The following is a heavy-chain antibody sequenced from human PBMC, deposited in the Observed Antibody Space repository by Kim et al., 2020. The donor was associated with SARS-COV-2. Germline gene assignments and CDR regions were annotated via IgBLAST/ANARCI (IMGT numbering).Heavy chain of an antibody. D-gene: IGHD4-17*01. CDR1: GASISSSY. Sequence: SETLSLTCTVSGASISSSYWNWIRQPPGKGLEWLGNIYHSGRTNYNPSLKSRVTISIDTSTNQFSLRVNSVTAADTALYYCARGAYGDPIDYWGQGTLVT. CDR2: IYHSGRT. CDR3: ARGAYGDPIDY. J-gene: IGHJ4*02. V-gene: IGHV4-59*01.